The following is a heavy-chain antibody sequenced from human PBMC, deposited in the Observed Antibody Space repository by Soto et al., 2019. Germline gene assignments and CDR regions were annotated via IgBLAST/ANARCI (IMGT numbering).Heavy chain of an antibody. J-gene: IGHJ4*02. CDR3: ARYLEYSSSWPLDY. D-gene: IGHD6-13*01. CDR1: GYSFTRYW. Sequence: GESLKLSCTGSGYSFTRYWIGWVRQMPGKGLEWMGIIYPGDSDTRYSPSFQGQVTISADKSISTAYLQWSSLKASDTAMYYCARYLEYSSSWPLDYWGQGTLVTVSS. CDR2: IYPGDSDT. V-gene: IGHV5-51*01.